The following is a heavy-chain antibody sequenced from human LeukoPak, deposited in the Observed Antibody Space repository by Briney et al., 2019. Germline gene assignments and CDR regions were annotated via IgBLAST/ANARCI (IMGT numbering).Heavy chain of an antibody. Sequence: GGSLRLSCAASGFTFSSYAMSWVRQAPGKGLEWVSAISGSGGSTYYADSVKGRFTISRDNSKNTLYLQMNSLRAEDTAVYYCAKDSRGPGYCSDGSCYSEDYWGQGTLVTVSS. D-gene: IGHD2-15*01. CDR2: ISGSGGST. J-gene: IGHJ4*02. CDR3: AKDSRGPGYCSDGSCYSEDY. V-gene: IGHV3-23*01. CDR1: GFTFSSYA.